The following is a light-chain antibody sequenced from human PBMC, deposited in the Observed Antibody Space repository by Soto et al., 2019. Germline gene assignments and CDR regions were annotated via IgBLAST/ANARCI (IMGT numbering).Light chain of an antibody. Sequence: QSALTQPPSASGSPGQSVTISCTGTSSDIGGYDFVSWYQQHPGKAPKLIIFEVRDRPLGVSDRFSGSKSGNTASLTISGLHAEDGATYYCSSYRATGSLLIFGGGTKLTVL. J-gene: IGLJ2*01. CDR3: SSYRATGSLLI. V-gene: IGLV2-14*01. CDR1: SSDIGGYDF. CDR2: EVR.